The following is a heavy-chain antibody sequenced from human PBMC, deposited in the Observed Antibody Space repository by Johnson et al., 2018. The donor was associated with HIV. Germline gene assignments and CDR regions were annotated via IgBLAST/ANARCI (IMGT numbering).Heavy chain of an antibody. Sequence: QVQLVESGGGVVQPGGSLRLSCAVSGFTFSDHYMSWIRQAPGKGLEWVSYISSSSSSIYYADSVKGRFTISRDNSKSTLYLQMNSLRAEDTAVYYCARRGNYLADAFDIWGQGTMVTVSS. CDR2: ISSSSSSI. D-gene: IGHD1-7*01. J-gene: IGHJ3*02. CDR3: ARRGNYLADAFDI. CDR1: GFTFSDHY. V-gene: IGHV3-11*01.